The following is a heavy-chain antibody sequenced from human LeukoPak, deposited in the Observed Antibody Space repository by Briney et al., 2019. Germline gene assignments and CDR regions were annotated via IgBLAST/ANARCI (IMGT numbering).Heavy chain of an antibody. V-gene: IGHV3-30*02. CDR3: AREALTQNTFGVVTNWFDP. CDR1: GFTFSSHG. CDR2: IRSDGTNK. D-gene: IGHD3-3*01. J-gene: IGHJ5*02. Sequence: GGSLRLSCAASGFTFSSHGMHWVRQAPGKGLEWVAFIRSDGTNKYYADSVKGRFAISRDNSKNTLYLQMNSLRAEDTAVYYCAREALTQNTFGVVTNWFDPWGQGTLVTVSS.